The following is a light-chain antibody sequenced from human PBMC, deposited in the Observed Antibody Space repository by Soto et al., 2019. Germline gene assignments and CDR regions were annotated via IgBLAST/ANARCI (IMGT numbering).Light chain of an antibody. CDR2: HAS. CDR1: QSVSSY. Sequence: VLTQSPATLSLSPGESATLSCRASQSVSSYLAWYQQKPGQAPRLLIYHASNRAPGIPARFSGSGSGTNFTLTISSLEPEDFAVYYCQQRTDWQRTFGQGTKVDIK. V-gene: IGKV3-11*01. CDR3: QQRTDWQRT. J-gene: IGKJ1*01.